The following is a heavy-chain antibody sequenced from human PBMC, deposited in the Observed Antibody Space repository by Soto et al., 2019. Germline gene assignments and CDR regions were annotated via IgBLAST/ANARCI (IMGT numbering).Heavy chain of an antibody. Sequence: GGSLRLSCAASGFTFSSYAMSWVRQAPGKGLEWVSAISGSGGSTYYADSVKGRFTISRDNSKNTLYLQMNSLRAEDTAVYYCAKEGGGSYCSGGSCYLLDYYGMDVWGQGTTVTVSS. CDR2: ISGSGGST. D-gene: IGHD2-15*01. CDR3: AKEGGGSYCSGGSCYLLDYYGMDV. V-gene: IGHV3-23*01. J-gene: IGHJ6*02. CDR1: GFTFSSYA.